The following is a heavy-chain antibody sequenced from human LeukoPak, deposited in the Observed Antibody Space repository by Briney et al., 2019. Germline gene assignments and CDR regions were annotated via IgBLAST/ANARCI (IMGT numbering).Heavy chain of an antibody. V-gene: IGHV1-2*04. D-gene: IGHD3-10*01. Sequence: GASVKVSCKASGYTFADYFIHWVRQAPGQGLEWMGRINPNTGGAEYAPKFQGWVTMTRDTSISTAYVEVNRLISDDTAVYYCAREGPLLWFGELQNNWFDPWGQGTLVTVSS. J-gene: IGHJ5*02. CDR1: GYTFADYF. CDR2: INPNTGGA. CDR3: AREGPLLWFGELQNNWFDP.